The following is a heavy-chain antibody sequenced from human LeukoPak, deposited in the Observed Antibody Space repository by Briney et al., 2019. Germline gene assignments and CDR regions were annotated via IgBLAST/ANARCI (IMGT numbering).Heavy chain of an antibody. CDR2: TNPDGSYT. J-gene: IGHJ4*02. Sequence: GGSLRLSCAASGFTFSTYWMHWVRQVPGQGLVWVSRTNPDGSYTSYGDSVKGRFTISRDNAKNALFLQMNSLTAEDTAVYYCVNDMTGPVDYWGQGTLVTVSS. V-gene: IGHV3-74*01. D-gene: IGHD3-9*01. CDR1: GFTFSTYW. CDR3: VNDMTGPVDY.